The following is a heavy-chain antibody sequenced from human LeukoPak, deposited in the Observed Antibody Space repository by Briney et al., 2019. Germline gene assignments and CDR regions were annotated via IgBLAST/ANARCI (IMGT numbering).Heavy chain of an antibody. D-gene: IGHD3-22*01. CDR3: ARDHYYDSSGYTPAGDAFDI. V-gene: IGHV3-23*01. CDR1: GFTFSSNA. CDR2: ITGHGGST. Sequence: GGSLRLSCAASGFTFSSNAMSWVRQAPGKGLEWVSSITGHGGSTYYADSVKGRFTISRDNAKNSLYLQMNSLRAEDTAVYYCARDHYYDSSGYTPAGDAFDIWGQGTMVTVSS. J-gene: IGHJ3*02.